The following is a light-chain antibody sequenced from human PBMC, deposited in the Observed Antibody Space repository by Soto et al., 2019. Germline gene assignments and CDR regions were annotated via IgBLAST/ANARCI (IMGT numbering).Light chain of an antibody. Sequence: IQLTQSPSSLSASVGDRVTITCRASQGISSFLAWYQQKPGKAPKLLIYAASTLQTGVPSRFSGSGSGTDFTLTISSLQPADFATYYCQQLNSYPITFGQGTRREIK. CDR3: QQLNSYPIT. CDR2: AAS. CDR1: QGISSF. J-gene: IGKJ5*01. V-gene: IGKV1-9*01.